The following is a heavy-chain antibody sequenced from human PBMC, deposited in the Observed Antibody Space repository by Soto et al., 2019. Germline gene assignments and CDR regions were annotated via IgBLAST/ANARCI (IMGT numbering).Heavy chain of an antibody. CDR2: IYYSGST. CDR3: ARLSRDKYSSSPPYYYYYMDV. Sequence: SETLSLTCAVSGGSISSGGYSWSWIRQPPGKGLEWIGYIYYSGSTNYNPSLKSRVTISVDTSKNQFSLKLSSVTAADTAVYYCARLSRDKYSSSPPYYYYYMDVWGKGTTVTVSS. V-gene: IGHV4-61*08. CDR1: GGSISSGGYS. J-gene: IGHJ6*03. D-gene: IGHD6-6*01.